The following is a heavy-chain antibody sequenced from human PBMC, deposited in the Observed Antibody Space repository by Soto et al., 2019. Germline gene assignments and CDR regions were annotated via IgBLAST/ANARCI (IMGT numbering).Heavy chain of an antibody. CDR1: DDSSSNYK. D-gene: IGHD4-4*01. CDR2: IDSNGGT. CDR3: VRQGFGRLHGLVDV. V-gene: IGHV4-59*08. J-gene: IGHJ6*02. Sequence: QVQLQESGPGLVKPSETLSLTCTVSDDSSSNYKWSWIRQPPGRRLEWIGYIDSNGGTSYNPSLHTRVTISIDRSTKPFFLKLSSVTADDTAVYYCVRQGFGRLHGLVDVWAQGTTVTVSS.